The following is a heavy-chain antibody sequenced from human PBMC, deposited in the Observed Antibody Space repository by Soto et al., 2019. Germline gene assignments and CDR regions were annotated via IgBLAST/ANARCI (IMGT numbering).Heavy chain of an antibody. V-gene: IGHV4-59*01. CDR2: IYYSGST. CDR3: ARAPAPSYSSSWYYFDY. J-gene: IGHJ4*02. Sequence: SETLSLTCTVSGGSISSYYWSWIRQPPGKGLEWIGYIYYSGSTNYNPSLKSRVTISVDTSKNQFSLKLSSVTAADTAVYYCARAPAPSYSSSWYYFDYWGQGTRVTVSS. D-gene: IGHD6-13*01. CDR1: GGSISSYY.